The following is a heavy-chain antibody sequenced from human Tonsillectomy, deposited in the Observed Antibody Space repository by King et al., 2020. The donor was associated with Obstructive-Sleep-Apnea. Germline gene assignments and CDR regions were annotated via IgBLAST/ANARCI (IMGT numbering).Heavy chain of an antibody. V-gene: IGHV3-30*02. J-gene: IGHJ3*02. CDR3: AKVFAVGATTGAFDI. CDR1: GFTFSSYG. CDR2: IRYDGSNK. Sequence: QLVQSGGGVVQPGGSLRLSCAASGFTFSSYGMHWVRQAPGKGLEWVAFIRYDGSNKYYADSVKGRFTISRDNSKNTLYLQMNSLRAEDTAVYYCAKVFAVGATTGAFDIWGQGTMVTVSS. D-gene: IGHD1-26*01.